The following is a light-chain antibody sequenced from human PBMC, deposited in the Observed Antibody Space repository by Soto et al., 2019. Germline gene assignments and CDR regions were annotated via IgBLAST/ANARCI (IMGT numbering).Light chain of an antibody. CDR3: QQYGSSPLCT. CDR1: QSVSSSY. CDR2: GAS. Sequence: IVLTQSPGTLSLSPGERATLSCRAGQSVSSSYLAWFQQKPGQAPRLLIYGASSRATGIPDRFSGSGSGTDFTLTISRLEPEDFAVYYCQQYGSSPLCTFGQGTKLEIK. J-gene: IGKJ2*02. V-gene: IGKV3-20*01.